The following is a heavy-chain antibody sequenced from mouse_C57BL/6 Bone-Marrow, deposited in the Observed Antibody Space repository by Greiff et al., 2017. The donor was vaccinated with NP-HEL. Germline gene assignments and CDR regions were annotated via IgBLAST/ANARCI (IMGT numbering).Heavy chain of an antibody. Sequence: EVQLVESGPGLVKPSQSLSLTCSVTGYSITSGYYWNWIRQFPGNKLEWMGYISYDGSNNYNPSLKNRISITRDTSKNQFFLKLNSVTTEDTATYYCARDYDYPDYWGQGTTLTVSS. J-gene: IGHJ2*01. D-gene: IGHD2-4*01. CDR1: GYSITSGYY. CDR2: ISYDGSN. CDR3: ARDYDYPDY. V-gene: IGHV3-6*01.